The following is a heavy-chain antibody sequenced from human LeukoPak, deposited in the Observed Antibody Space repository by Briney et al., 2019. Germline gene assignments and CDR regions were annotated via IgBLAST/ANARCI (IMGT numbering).Heavy chain of an antibody. J-gene: IGHJ6*02. D-gene: IGHD1-26*01. CDR2: IYPGDSDT. CDR3: ARLESSGSSYYYYYGMDV. V-gene: IGHV5-51*01. CDR1: GYSFTSYW. Sequence: GESLKISCKGSGYSFTSYWIGWVRQMPGKGLEWMGIIYPGDSDTGYSPSFQGQVTISADKSISTAYLQWSSLKASDTAMYYCARLESSGSSYYYYYGMDVWGQGTTVTVSS.